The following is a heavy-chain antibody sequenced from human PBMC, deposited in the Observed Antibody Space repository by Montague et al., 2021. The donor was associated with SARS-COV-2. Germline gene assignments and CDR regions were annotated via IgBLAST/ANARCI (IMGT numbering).Heavy chain of an antibody. CDR3: AKDRDTRHTTPIDY. J-gene: IGHJ4*02. CDR2: ISFDGDNE. Sequence: SLRLSCAASGFSFSDYAMHWVRQAPGKGLEWVAIISFDGDNEHYAVSVKGRFSISRDNSKNTVFLQMNRLRAEDTAVYYCAKDRDTRHTTPIDYWGQGTLVTVSS. D-gene: IGHD2-15*01. V-gene: IGHV3-30*04. CDR1: GFSFSDYA.